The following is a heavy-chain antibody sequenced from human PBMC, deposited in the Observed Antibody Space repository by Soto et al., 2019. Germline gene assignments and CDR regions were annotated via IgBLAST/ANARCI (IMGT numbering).Heavy chain of an antibody. J-gene: IGHJ4*02. D-gene: IGHD3-3*02. CDR2: IYHSGST. V-gene: IGHV4-30-2*01. CDR3: ARGMAEEPTFYYFDS. CDR1: GGSISSGGYS. Sequence: SETLSLTCAVSGGSISSGGYSWSWIRQPPGKGLEWIGYIYHSGSTYYNPSLKSRVTISVDRSKNQFSLKLSSVTAADTAVYYCARGMAEEPTFYYFDSWGEGPLVT.